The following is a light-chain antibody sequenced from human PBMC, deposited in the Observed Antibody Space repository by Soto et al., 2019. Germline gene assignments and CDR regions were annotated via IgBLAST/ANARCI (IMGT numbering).Light chain of an antibody. J-gene: IGLJ1*01. Sequence: QAPLRQPASVCGSPGQSITISCTGTISDVFGYNYVSWYQQHPGKAPKLMIYEVSNRPSGVSNRFSGSKYGNTASLTISGLQAEDEDDYYCSSYTSSSTPHYVFGTGTKVTV. CDR2: EVS. CDR1: ISDVFGYNY. CDR3: SSYTSSSTPHYV. V-gene: IGLV2-14*01.